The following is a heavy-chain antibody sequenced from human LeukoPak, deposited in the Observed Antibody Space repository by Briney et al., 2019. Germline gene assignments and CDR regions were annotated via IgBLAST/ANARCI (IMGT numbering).Heavy chain of an antibody. J-gene: IGHJ5*02. CDR3: AKDYGYSSSWYDP. D-gene: IGHD6-13*01. V-gene: IGHV3-9*01. CDR1: GFTFDDYG. Sequence: PGRSPRLSCEASGFTFDDYGMHWVRQAPGKGLEWVSTISWNSASVGYVDSVKGRFTISRDNAKKTLYLQMNSLRPEDTALYYCAKDYGYSSSWYDPWGQGTLVTVSS. CDR2: ISWNSASV.